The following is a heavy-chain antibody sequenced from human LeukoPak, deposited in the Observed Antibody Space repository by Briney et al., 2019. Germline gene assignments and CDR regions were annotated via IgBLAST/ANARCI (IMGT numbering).Heavy chain of an antibody. J-gene: IGHJ4*02. CDR1: GYTFTSYG. CDR3: ARARSPDYDFWSGYGTPYDY. CDR2: ISAYNGNT. D-gene: IGHD3-3*01. V-gene: IGHV1-18*01. Sequence: ASVKVSCKASGYTFTSYGISWVRQAPGQGLEWMGWISAYNGNTNYAQKLQGRVTMTTDTSMSTAYMELRSLRSDDTAVYYCARARSPDYDFWSGYGTPYDYWGQGTLVTVSS.